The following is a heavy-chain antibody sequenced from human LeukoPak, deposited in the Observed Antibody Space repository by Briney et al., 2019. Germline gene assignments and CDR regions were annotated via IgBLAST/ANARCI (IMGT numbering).Heavy chain of an antibody. J-gene: IGHJ1*01. CDR1: GGSISRSN. Sequence: PSETLSLTCAVSGGSISRSNWWSWVRQAPGKGLEFVSAISGDAANTFYADSVKGRFTVSRDNSQNTLYLQLSNLSAEDTAVYYCAKRDYFDSSGFSPLFQHWGQGTLVTVSS. CDR3: AKRDYFDSSGFSPLFQH. D-gene: IGHD3-22*01. V-gene: IGHV3-23*01. CDR2: ISGDAANT.